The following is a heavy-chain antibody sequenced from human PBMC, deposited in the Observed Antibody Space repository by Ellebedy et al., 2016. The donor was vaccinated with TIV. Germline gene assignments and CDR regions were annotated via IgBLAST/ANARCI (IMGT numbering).Heavy chain of an antibody. CDR1: GGTFSSYA. V-gene: IGHV1-69*06. Sequence: SVKVSCXASGGTFSSYAISWVRQAPGQGLEWMGGIIPIFGTANYAQKFQGRVTITADKSTSTAYMELSSLRSEDTAVYYCARGVGAVATVYWGQGTLVTVSS. CDR2: IIPIFGTA. D-gene: IGHD5-12*01. CDR3: ARGVGAVATVY. J-gene: IGHJ4*02.